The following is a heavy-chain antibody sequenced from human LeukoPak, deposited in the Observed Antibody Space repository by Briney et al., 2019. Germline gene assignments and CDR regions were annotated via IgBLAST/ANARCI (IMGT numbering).Heavy chain of an antibody. D-gene: IGHD6-13*01. CDR1: GGSFSGYY. CDR3: ARGYTSSWTRFLPRLFDY. Sequence: PSETLSLTCAVYGGSFSGYYWSWIRQPPGKGLEWIGEINHSGSTNYNPSLKSRVTISVDTSKNQFSLKLSSVTAAGTAVYYCARGYTSSWTRFLPRLFDYWGQGTLVTVSS. V-gene: IGHV4-34*01. J-gene: IGHJ4*02. CDR2: INHSGST.